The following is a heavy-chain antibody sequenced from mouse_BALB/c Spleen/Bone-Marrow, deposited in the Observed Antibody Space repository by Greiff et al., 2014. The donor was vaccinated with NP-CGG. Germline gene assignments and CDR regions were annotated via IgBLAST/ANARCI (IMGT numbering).Heavy chain of an antibody. V-gene: IGHV14-3*02. CDR1: GFNIKDTY. D-gene: IGHD2-3*01. CDR3: AHDAPFAY. CDR2: IDPANGNT. J-gene: IGHJ3*01. Sequence: VQLQQPGAELVKPGASVKLSCTTSGFNIKDTYIHWVEQRPEQGLEWIGRIDPANGNTKYDPEFQGKATITADTSSNTAYLHLSSLTSEDTAVYSCAHDAPFAYWGQGTLVTVSA.